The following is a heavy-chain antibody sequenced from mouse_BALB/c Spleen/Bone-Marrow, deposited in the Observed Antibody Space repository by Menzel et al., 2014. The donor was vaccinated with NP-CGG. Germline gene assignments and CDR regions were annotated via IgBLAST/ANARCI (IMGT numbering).Heavy chain of an antibody. D-gene: IGHD2-14*01. J-gene: IGHJ1*01. V-gene: IGHV1-18*01. CDR3: ARSGYRYDGGYFDV. CDR1: GYSFTGYT. Sequence: VQLKESGPELVKPGPSMKISCKASGYSFTGYTMNWVKQSHGKNLEWIGPINPYNGGTSYNQKFKGKATLTIDKSSSTAYMELLSLTSEDSAVYYCARSGYRYDGGYFDVWGAGTTVTVSS. CDR2: INPYNGGT.